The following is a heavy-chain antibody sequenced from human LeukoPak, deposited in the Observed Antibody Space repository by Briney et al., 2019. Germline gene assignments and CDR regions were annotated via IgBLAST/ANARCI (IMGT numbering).Heavy chain of an antibody. D-gene: IGHD3-9*01. CDR3: AREGRYFDWSTPHYYYYYMDV. Sequence: SETLSLTCAVYGGPFSGYYWSWIRQPPGKGLEWIGEINHSGSTNYNPSLKSRVTISVDTSKNQFSLKLSSVTAADTAVYYCAREGRYFDWSTPHYYYYYMDVWGKGTTVTVSS. V-gene: IGHV4-34*01. CDR2: INHSGST. CDR1: GGPFSGYY. J-gene: IGHJ6*03.